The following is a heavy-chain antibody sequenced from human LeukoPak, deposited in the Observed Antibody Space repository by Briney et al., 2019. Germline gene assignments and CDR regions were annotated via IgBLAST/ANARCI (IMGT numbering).Heavy chain of an antibody. CDR3: VREVTMVRGVITFYHYNGMDV. D-gene: IGHD3-10*01. CDR1: GYTLTELS. V-gene: IGHV1-24*01. Sequence: ASVKVSCKVSGYTLTELSMHWVRQAPGKGLEWMGGFDPEDGETIYAQKFQGRVTMTTDASTSTAYMELRSLRSDDTAVYYCVREVTMVRGVITFYHYNGMDVWGQGTAVTVSS. J-gene: IGHJ6*02. CDR2: FDPEDGET.